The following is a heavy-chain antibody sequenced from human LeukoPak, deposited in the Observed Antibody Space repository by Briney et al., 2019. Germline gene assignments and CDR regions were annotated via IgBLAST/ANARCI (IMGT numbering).Heavy chain of an antibody. D-gene: IGHD6-6*01. J-gene: IGHJ5*02. CDR3: ARTGIAARPTVWFDP. CDR1: GFTFSSYW. Sequence: GGSLRLSCATSGFTFSSYWMHWVRQAPGKGLVWVSHINSDGSSTNYADSVKGRFTISRDNAKNTLYLQMNSLRAEDTAVYYCARTGIAARPTVWFDPWGQGTLVTVSS. V-gene: IGHV3-74*01. CDR2: INSDGSST.